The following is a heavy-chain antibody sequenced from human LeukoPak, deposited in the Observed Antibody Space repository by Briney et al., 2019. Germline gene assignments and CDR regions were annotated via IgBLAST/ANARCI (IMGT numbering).Heavy chain of an antibody. J-gene: IGHJ4*02. V-gene: IGHV3-48*03. Sequence: GGSLRLSCAASGFTFSSYEVNWVRQAPGKGLEWISNIPLSGTAMYYADSVKGRFTISRDNAKTSLHLQMNSLRAEDTAVYYCARDYSLGFDYWGQGTLVTVSS. D-gene: IGHD3-16*01. CDR3: ARDYSLGFDY. CDR1: GFTFSSYE. CDR2: IPLSGTAM.